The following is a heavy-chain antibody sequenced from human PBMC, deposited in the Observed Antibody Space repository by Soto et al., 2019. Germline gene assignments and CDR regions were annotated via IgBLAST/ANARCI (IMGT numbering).Heavy chain of an antibody. CDR3: ARQIYDSDTGPNFQYYFDS. D-gene: IGHD3-22*01. V-gene: IGHV5-10-1*01. CDR2: IDPSDSQT. CDR1: GYSFAGYW. Sequence: EESVKISCNGSGYSFAGYWITWVRQKPGKGLEWMGRIDPSDSQTYYSPSFRGHVTISATKSITTVFLQWSSLRASDTAMYYCARQIYDSDTGPNFQYYFDSWGQGTPVTVSS. J-gene: IGHJ4*02.